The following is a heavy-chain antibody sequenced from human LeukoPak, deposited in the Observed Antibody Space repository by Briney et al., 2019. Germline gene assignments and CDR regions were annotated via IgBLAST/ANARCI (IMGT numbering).Heavy chain of an antibody. V-gene: IGHV3-30*18. CDR2: ISYDGSNK. D-gene: IGHD3-10*01. CDR3: AKLIYYGSGTTGAFDI. CDR1: GFTFSSYG. Sequence: PGGSLRLSCAASGFTFSSYGMHWVRKAPGKGLEWVAVISYDGSNKYYADSVKGRFTISRDNSKNTLYLQMNSLRAEDTAVYYCAKLIYYGSGTTGAFDIWGQGTMVTVSS. J-gene: IGHJ3*02.